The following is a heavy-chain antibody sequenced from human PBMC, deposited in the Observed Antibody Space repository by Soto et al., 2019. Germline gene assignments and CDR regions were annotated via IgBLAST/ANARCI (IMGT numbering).Heavy chain of an antibody. D-gene: IGHD2-15*01. Sequence: ASVKVSCKTSGYTFTNFGLSWVRQAPGQGLEWMGWISAYNGNTKYAQNFQGRVTMTTDTSTSTAYMELRSLRSEDTAVYYCARDLGGWPDYWGQGTLVTVSS. CDR3: ARDLGGWPDY. V-gene: IGHV1-18*01. CDR1: GYTFTNFG. CDR2: ISAYNGNT. J-gene: IGHJ4*02.